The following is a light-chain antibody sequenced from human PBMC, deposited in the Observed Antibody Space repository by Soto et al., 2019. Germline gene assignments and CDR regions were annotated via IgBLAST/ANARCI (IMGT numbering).Light chain of an antibody. J-gene: IGLJ2*01. CDR1: SSDVGGYDS. CDR2: EVT. Sequence: QSALTQPPSASGSPGQSVTISCTGTSSDVGGYDSVAWYQQHPGKAPKLIIYEVTKRPSGVPDRFSGSKSGNAASLTVSGLQAEDEADYYCSSHAGIINVVFCGGTKLTVL. V-gene: IGLV2-8*01. CDR3: SSHAGIINVV.